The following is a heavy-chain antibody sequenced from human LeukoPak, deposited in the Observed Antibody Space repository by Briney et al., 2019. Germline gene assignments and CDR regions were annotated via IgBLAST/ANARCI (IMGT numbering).Heavy chain of an antibody. D-gene: IGHD5-12*01. CDR2: LYDSGST. CDR3: ARHTRPGCSGYENAFDI. Sequence: SETLSLICTVSGGSISSSGYNWAWLRQPPGKGLEWIGNLYDSGSTYYNPSLKSRVTISVDTSNNQFSLKLSSVTAADTAVYYCARHTRPGCSGYENAFDIWGQGTMVTVSS. V-gene: IGHV4-39*01. CDR1: GGSISSSGYN. J-gene: IGHJ3*02.